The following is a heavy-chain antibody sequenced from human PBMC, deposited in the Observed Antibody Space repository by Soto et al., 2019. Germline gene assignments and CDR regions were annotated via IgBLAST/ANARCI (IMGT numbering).Heavy chain of an antibody. D-gene: IGHD3-10*01. CDR3: ARNLMVRGGNNWFDP. V-gene: IGHV1-69*08. CDR2: IIPIFGTA. J-gene: IGHJ5*02. CDR1: GGTFSSYT. Sequence: GASVKVSCKASGGTFSSYTRSWVRQAPGQGLEWMGRIIPIFGTANYAQKFQGRVTITADKSTSTAYMKLSSLRSEDTAVYYCARNLMVRGGNNWFDPWGQGTLVTV.